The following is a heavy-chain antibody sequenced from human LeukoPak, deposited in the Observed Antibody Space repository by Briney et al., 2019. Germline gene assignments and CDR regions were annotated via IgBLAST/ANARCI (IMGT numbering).Heavy chain of an antibody. CDR3: ARGRSPMGYYYMDV. Sequence: SETLSLTSAVYGGSFSGYYWSWIRQPPGKGLEWIGEINHSGSTNYNPSLKSRVTISVDTSKNQFSLKLSSVTAADTAVYYCARGRSPMGYYYMDVWGKGTTVTVSS. J-gene: IGHJ6*03. CDR2: INHSGST. CDR1: GGSFSGYY. D-gene: IGHD2-8*01. V-gene: IGHV4-34*01.